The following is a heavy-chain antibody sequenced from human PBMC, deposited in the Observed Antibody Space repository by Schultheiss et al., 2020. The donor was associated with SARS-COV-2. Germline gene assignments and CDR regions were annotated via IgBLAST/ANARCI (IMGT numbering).Heavy chain of an antibody. CDR1: GFTFTSFG. CDR3: ARLYDFWSGYYTPSYGMDV. V-gene: IGHV3-74*01. Sequence: GGSLRLSCAASGFTFTSFGMHWVRQAPGKGLVWVSRINSDGSSTSYADSVKGRFTISRDNAKNTLYLQMNSLRAEDTAVYYCARLYDFWSGYYTPSYGMDVWGQGTTVTVSS. J-gene: IGHJ6*02. D-gene: IGHD3-3*01. CDR2: INSDGSST.